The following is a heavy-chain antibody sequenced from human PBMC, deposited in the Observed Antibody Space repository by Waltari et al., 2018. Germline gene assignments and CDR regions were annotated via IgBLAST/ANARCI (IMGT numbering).Heavy chain of an antibody. J-gene: IGHJ6*02. Sequence: QVQLQESGPGLVKPSETLSLTCTVSGGSISSHYWSWIRQPPGKGLEWIGYIYYSGSNNYNPSLKSRVTISVDTSKNQFSLKLSSVTAADTAVYYCARGGYSGYQRSNYYYGMDVWGQGTTVTVSS. CDR3: ARGGYSGYQRSNYYYGMDV. CDR1: GGSISSHY. V-gene: IGHV4-59*11. D-gene: IGHD5-12*01. CDR2: IYYSGSN.